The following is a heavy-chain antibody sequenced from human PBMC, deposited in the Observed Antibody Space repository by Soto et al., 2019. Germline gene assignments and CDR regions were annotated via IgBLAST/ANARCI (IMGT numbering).Heavy chain of an antibody. Sequence: SVKVSCKASGGTFSSYAISWVRQAPGQGLEWMGGIIPIFGTANYAQKFQGRVTITADESTSTAYMELSSLRSEDTAVYYCARAEIVVVPATCYYYGMDVWGQGTTVTVSS. D-gene: IGHD2-2*01. CDR1: GGTFSSYA. CDR3: ARAEIVVVPATCYYYGMDV. J-gene: IGHJ6*02. CDR2: IIPIFGTA. V-gene: IGHV1-69*13.